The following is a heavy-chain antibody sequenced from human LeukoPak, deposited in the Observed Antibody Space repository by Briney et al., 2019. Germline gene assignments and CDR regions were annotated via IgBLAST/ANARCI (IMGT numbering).Heavy chain of an antibody. V-gene: IGHV1-2*04. J-gene: IGHJ4*02. CDR2: INPNSGGT. CDR3: ARSALGSGWCWQRRNTPFDY. D-gene: IGHD6-19*01. Sequence: ASVKVSCKASGYTFTGYYMHWVRQAPGQGLEWMGWINPNSGGTNYAQKFQGWVTMTRDTSISTAYMELSRPRSDDTAVYYCARSALGSGWCWQRRNTPFDYWGQGTLVTVSS. CDR1: GYTFTGYY.